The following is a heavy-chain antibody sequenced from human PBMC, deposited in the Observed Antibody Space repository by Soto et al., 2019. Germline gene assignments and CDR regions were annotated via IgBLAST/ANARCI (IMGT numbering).Heavy chain of an antibody. D-gene: IGHD6-19*01. V-gene: IGHV1-8*02. CDR1: GGTFTSYA. CDR3: ARDHDSSGWYDAFDI. CDR2: MNPNIGNA. J-gene: IGHJ3*02. Sequence: ASVKVSCKASGGTFTSYAINWVRQAPGQGLEWMGWMNPNIGNAGYAQKFQGRVTMTTNTSMSTAYMELRSLRSDDTAVYYCARDHDSSGWYDAFDIWGQGTMVTVSS.